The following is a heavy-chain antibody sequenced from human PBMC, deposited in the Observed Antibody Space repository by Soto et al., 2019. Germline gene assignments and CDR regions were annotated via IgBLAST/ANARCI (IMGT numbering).Heavy chain of an antibody. D-gene: IGHD3-10*01. J-gene: IGHJ5*02. Sequence: PSETLSLTCAVSGYSISSGYYWGWIRQPPGKGLEWIGSIYHSGSTYYNPSLKSRVTISVDTSKNQFSLKLSSVTAADTAVYYCARDPLWFGELFGWFDPWGQGTLVTVS. CDR1: GYSISSGYY. CDR3: ARDPLWFGELFGWFDP. CDR2: IYHSGST. V-gene: IGHV4-38-2*02.